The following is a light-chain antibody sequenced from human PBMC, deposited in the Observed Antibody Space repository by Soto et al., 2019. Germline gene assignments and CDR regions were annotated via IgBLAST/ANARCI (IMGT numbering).Light chain of an antibody. CDR1: QSVSSS. J-gene: IGKJ4*01. Sequence: EIVLTQSPATLSLSPGERATLSCRASQSVSSSLAWYQQKPGQTPRLLIYDASNRATGIPARFSGSGSGTDFTLTVSSLEPEDFAVYYCQLRSSWPLTFGGGTKVEIK. CDR2: DAS. V-gene: IGKV3-11*01. CDR3: QLRSSWPLT.